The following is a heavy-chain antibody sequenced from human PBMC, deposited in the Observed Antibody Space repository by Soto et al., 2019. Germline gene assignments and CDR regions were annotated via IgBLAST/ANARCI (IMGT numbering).Heavy chain of an antibody. V-gene: IGHV3-21*01. CDR3: ARDQYYDFWSGHPPDY. J-gene: IGHJ4*02. CDR1: GFTFSSYS. Sequence: GGSLRLSCAASGFTFSSYSMNWVRQAPGKGLEWVSSISSSSSYIYYADSVKGRFTISRDNAKNSLYLQMNSLRAEDTAVYYCARDQYYDFWSGHPPDYWGQGTLVTVSS. D-gene: IGHD3-3*01. CDR2: ISSSSSYI.